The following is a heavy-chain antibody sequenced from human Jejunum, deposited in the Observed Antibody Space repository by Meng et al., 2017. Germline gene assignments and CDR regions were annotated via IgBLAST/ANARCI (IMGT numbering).Heavy chain of an antibody. J-gene: IGHJ4*02. Sequence: QLQLQESGSGLVQPSQALSLTCAVSGGSISSGAYSWSWIRQPPGKGLEWIGHSYHTGSSNYNPSLESRVTISVDKSVNQFSLKLSSVTAADTAVYYCARMDSAVHYFDYWGQGTLVTVSS. V-gene: IGHV4-30-2*01. D-gene: IGHD2-2*03. CDR2: SYHTGSS. CDR3: ARMDSAVHYFDY. CDR1: GGSISSGAYS.